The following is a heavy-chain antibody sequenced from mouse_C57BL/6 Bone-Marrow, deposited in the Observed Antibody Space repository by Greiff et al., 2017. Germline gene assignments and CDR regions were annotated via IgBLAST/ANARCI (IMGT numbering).Heavy chain of an antibody. J-gene: IGHJ2*01. CDR1: GFTFSDYY. V-gene: IGHV5-16*01. CDR3: AREGRYLPYFDY. CDR2: INYDGSST. Sequence: EVKLVESEGGLVQPGSSMKLSCTASGFTFSDYYMAWVRQVPEKGLEWVANINYDGSSTYYLDSLKSRFIISRDNAKNILYLQMSSLKSEDTATYYGAREGRYLPYFDYWGQGTTLTVSS.